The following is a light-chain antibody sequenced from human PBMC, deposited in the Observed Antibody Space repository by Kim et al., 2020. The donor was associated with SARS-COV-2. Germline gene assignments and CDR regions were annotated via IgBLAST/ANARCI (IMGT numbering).Light chain of an antibody. J-gene: IGLJ3*02. Sequence: QSALTQPPSASGSPGQSVAISCIGTSSDVGGYNSVSWYQQHPGKAPKLVIYEVNKRPSGVPDRFSGSKSGNTASLTVSGLQADDEADYYCTSYAASDSLVFGGGAQLTV. V-gene: IGLV2-8*01. CDR1: SSDVGGYNS. CDR2: EVN. CDR3: TSYAASDSLV.